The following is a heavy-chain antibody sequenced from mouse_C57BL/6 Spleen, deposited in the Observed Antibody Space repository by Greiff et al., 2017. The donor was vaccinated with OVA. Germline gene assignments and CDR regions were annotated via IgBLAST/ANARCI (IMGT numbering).Heavy chain of an antibody. V-gene: IGHV1-26*01. J-gene: IGHJ2*01. D-gene: IGHD3-1*01. CDR3: ARGPSGTFDY. CDR1: GYTFTDYY. CDR2: INPNNGGT. Sequence: EVQLQQSGPELVKPGASVKISCKASGYTFTDYYMNWVKQSHGKSLEWIGDINPNNGGTSYNQKFKGKATLTVDKSSSTAYMELRSLTSEDSAVYYCARGPSGTFDYWGQGTTLTVSS.